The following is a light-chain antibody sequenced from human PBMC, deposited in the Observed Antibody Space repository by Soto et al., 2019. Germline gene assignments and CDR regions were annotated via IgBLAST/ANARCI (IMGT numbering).Light chain of an antibody. Sequence: EIVMTQSPATLSVSPGERATLSCRASQSINTRLAWSQQKPGQPPRLLIYGASTRATGIPTRFSGSGFGTEFTLTISSLQSEDFAVYYCQQYNNWPLTFGGGTKVEIK. J-gene: IGKJ4*01. V-gene: IGKV3-15*01. CDR2: GAS. CDR1: QSINTR. CDR3: QQYNNWPLT.